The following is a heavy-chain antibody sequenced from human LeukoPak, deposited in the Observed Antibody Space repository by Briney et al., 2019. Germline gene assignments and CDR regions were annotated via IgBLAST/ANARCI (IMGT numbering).Heavy chain of an antibody. CDR2: ISGSGGST. CDR1: GFTFSSCA. D-gene: IGHD3-9*01. V-gene: IGHV3-23*01. J-gene: IGHJ4*02. Sequence: PGGSLRLSCAASGFTFSSCAMSWVGQAPGKGLEWVSAISGSGGSTYYADSVKGRFTISRDNSKNTLYLQMNSLRAEDTAVYYCAKVSLPLRYFDWSKGPFDYWGQGTLVTVSS. CDR3: AKVSLPLRYFDWSKGPFDY.